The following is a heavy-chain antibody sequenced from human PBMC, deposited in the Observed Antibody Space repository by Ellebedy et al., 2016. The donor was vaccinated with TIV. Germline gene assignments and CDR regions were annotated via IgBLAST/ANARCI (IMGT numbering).Heavy chain of an antibody. CDR2: INPNSGGT. CDR1: GYTFTGYC. J-gene: IGHJ4*02. V-gene: IGHV1-2*02. CDR3: ARLEMGSGTSYNGDY. D-gene: IGHD3-10*01. Sequence: ASVKVSXXASGYTFTGYCVHWVRQAPGQGLEWMGWINPNSGGTNYAQNFQGRVTMTRDTSINTAYMDLSRLISDDTAVYYCARLEMGSGTSYNGDYWGPGTLVTVSS.